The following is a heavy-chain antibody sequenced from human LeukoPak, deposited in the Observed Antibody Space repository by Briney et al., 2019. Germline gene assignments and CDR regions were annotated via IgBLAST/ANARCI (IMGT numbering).Heavy chain of an antibody. CDR2: IKQDGSEK. J-gene: IGHJ4*02. V-gene: IGHV3-7*01. CDR3: ARDGDLRGLDY. CDR1: GLTFSSYW. D-gene: IGHD7-27*01. Sequence: GGSLRLSCAASGLTFSSYWMSWVRQAPGKGLEWVANIKQDGSEKYYVDSVKGRFTISRDNAKNSLYLQMNSLRAEDTAMYYCARDGDLRGLDYWGQGTLVTVSS.